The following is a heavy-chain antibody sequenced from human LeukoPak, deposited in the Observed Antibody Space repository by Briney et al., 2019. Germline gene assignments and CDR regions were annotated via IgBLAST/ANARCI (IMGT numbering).Heavy chain of an antibody. Sequence: SETLSLTCTVSGGSLNTHYYSWIRQPPGKGLEWIGYIFYSGSTNYNPSLKSRVTISVDTSKNQFSLKLSSVIAADTAVYYCARGPRGGGAFDIWGQGTMVTVSS. J-gene: IGHJ3*02. D-gene: IGHD4-23*01. V-gene: IGHV4-59*08. CDR2: IFYSGST. CDR1: GGSLNTHY. CDR3: ARGPRGGGAFDI.